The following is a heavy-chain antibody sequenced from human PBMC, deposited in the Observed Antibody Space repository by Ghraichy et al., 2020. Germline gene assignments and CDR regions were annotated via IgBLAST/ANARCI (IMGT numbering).Heavy chain of an antibody. CDR3: ARHAIIVGIFGVVISGGVDY. Sequence: SETLSLTCAVYGGSFSGYYWSWIRQPPGKGLEWIGEINHSGSTNYNPSLKSRVTISVDTSKNQFSLKLSSVTAADTAVYYCARHAIIVGIFGVVISGGVDYWGQGTLVTVSS. V-gene: IGHV4-34*01. J-gene: IGHJ4*02. CDR2: INHSGST. D-gene: IGHD3-3*01. CDR1: GGSFSGYY.